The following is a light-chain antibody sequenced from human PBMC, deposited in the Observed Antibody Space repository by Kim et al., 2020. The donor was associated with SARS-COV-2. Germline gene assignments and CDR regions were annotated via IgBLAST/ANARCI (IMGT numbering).Light chain of an antibody. CDR1: QSVSSSY. CDR3: QQYGSSPPRT. Sequence: EIVLTQSPGTLSLSPGERATLSCRASQSVSSSYLAWYQQKPGRAPRLLIYGASSRATGIPDRFSGSGSGTDFTLTISRLEPEDFAVYYCQQYGSSPPRTFGQGTKLEI. CDR2: GAS. V-gene: IGKV3-20*01. J-gene: IGKJ2*01.